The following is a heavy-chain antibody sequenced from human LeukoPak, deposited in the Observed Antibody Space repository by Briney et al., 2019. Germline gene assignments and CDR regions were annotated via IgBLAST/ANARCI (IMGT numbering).Heavy chain of an antibody. Sequence: GGSLRLSCAASGFTFSNYWMNWVRQAPGKGLVWVSRINSDGINTSYADSVKGRFTISRDNAKNSLYLQMNSLRAEDTAVYYCAELGITIIGGAWGKGTTVTISS. CDR3: AELGITIIGGA. CDR1: GFTFSNYW. J-gene: IGHJ6*04. CDR2: INSDGINT. D-gene: IGHD3-10*02. V-gene: IGHV3-74*01.